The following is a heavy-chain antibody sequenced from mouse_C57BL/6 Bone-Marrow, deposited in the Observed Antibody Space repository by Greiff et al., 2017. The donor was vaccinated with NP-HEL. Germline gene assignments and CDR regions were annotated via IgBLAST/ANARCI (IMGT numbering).Heavy chain of an antibody. Sequence: EVQLVESGGGLVQPGGSLKLSCAASGFTFSDYYMYWVRQTPEKRLEWVAYISNGGGSTYYPDTVKGRFTISRDNAKNTLYLQMSRLKSEDTAMYYWARKGLVGYAMDYWGQGTSVTVSS. CDR2: ISNGGGST. CDR3: ARKGLVGYAMDY. D-gene: IGHD1-1*02. V-gene: IGHV5-12*01. CDR1: GFTFSDYY. J-gene: IGHJ4*01.